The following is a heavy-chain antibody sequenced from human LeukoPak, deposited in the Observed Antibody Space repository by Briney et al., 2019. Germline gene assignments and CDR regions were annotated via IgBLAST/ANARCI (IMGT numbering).Heavy chain of an antibody. Sequence: PGRSLRLSCAASGFLVSSCGMHWVRQAPAPGQELLGVRWSNGNNKYYADSAKSRFTITSDDSNNTQYPQKNSPITDATTVDYCTKEPGPYVIGYWGQGTLVAVAS. CDR1: GFLVSSCG. D-gene: IGHD2/OR15-2a*01. V-gene: IGHV3-33*03. CDR2: RWSNGNNK. J-gene: IGHJ4*02. CDR3: TKEPGPYVIGY.